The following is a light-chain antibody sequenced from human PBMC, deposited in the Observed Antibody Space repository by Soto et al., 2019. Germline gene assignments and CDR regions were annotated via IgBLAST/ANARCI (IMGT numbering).Light chain of an antibody. CDR2: EVS. CDR1: SSDVGNYNL. J-gene: IGLJ1*01. Sequence: QSALTQPASVSGSPGQSITISCTGTSSDVGNYNLVSWYQHHPGKAPKLMIYEVSKRPSGVSNRVSGSKSGNTASLTISGLQAEDETDYYCCSYAGSNYVFGTGTKLTVL. CDR3: CSYAGSNYV. V-gene: IGLV2-23*02.